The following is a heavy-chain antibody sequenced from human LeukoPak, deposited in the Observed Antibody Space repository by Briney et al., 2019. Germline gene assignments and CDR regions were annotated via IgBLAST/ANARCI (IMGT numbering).Heavy chain of an antibody. D-gene: IGHD5-18*01. CDR2: IYHSGST. J-gene: IGHJ4*02. V-gene: IGHV4-39*07. Sequence: SETLSLTCTVSGGSISSATYYWGWIRQPPGKGLEWIGSIYHSGSTYYNPSLKSRVTISVDTSKNQFSLKLSSVTAADTAVYYCAKSSYSIFDYWGQGTLVTVSS. CDR1: GGSISSATYY. CDR3: AKSSYSIFDY.